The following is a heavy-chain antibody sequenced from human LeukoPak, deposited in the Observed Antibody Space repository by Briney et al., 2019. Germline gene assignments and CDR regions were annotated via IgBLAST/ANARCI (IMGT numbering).Heavy chain of an antibody. CDR2: ISSSGSTI. J-gene: IGHJ4*02. CDR3: ATAKSPHSSSWYPFFDY. CDR1: GFTFSDYY. D-gene: IGHD6-13*01. V-gene: IGHV3-11*04. Sequence: GGSLRLSCAASGFTFSDYYMSWIRHAPGKGLEWVSYISSSGSTIYYADSVKGRFTISRDNAKNSLYLQMNSLRAEDTAVYYCATAKSPHSSSWYPFFDYWGQGTLVTVSS.